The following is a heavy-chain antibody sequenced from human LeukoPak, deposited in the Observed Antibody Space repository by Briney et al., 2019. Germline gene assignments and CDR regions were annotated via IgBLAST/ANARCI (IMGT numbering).Heavy chain of an antibody. V-gene: IGHV4-59*01. J-gene: IGHJ5*02. Sequence: AETLSLTCSVSGVSTNIYYWSWIRQPPGQGLEWIAYMYYSGRPNYNPSLKSRVTISVDTSKNQFSLKLSSVTAADTAVYYCARVGDMVRGVTHNWFDPWGQGTLVTVSS. CDR2: MYYSGRP. CDR1: GVSTNIYY. CDR3: ARVGDMVRGVTHNWFDP. D-gene: IGHD3-10*01.